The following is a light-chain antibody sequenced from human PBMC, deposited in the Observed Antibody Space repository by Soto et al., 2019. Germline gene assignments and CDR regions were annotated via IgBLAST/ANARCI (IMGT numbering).Light chain of an antibody. CDR3: QQTYSIPYT. CDR1: QSISTY. J-gene: IGKJ2*01. V-gene: IGKV1-39*01. Sequence: DIQMTQSPSSLSASVGDIATISCRAGQSISTYLNWYQQKPGKAPNLLIYAASTLQGGVPSRFSGSGSGTDFTLTISGLQPDDCASYYCQQTYSIPYTFGQGTKLEIK. CDR2: AAS.